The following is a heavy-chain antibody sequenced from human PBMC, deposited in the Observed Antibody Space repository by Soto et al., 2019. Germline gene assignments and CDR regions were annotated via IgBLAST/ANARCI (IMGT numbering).Heavy chain of an antibody. V-gene: IGHV3-53*01. CDR1: GFSVRSSY. Sequence: EVQLVESGGGLTQPGGFLILSCGVSGFSVRSSYMSWVRQAPGKGLEWVSVIYSGGDTYYADSVKGRFTISRDNVKNTVDLQMNGLRVEDTAVYYCARGVWAALDVWGQGTMVTVSS. J-gene: IGHJ3*01. D-gene: IGHD1-26*01. CDR2: IYSGGDT. CDR3: ARGVWAALDV.